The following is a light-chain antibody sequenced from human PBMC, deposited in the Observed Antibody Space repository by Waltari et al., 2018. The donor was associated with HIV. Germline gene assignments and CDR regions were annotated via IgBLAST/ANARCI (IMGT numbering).Light chain of an antibody. CDR1: QSVSSRY. CDR2: GAS. Sequence: EIVLTQSQGTLSLSPGERATLACRASQSVSSRYLAWYQQKPGQTPKFLIYGASSRTSGIPDRFSGSGFGTDFALTISRLEPEDSAVYYCQQYGSSPYTFGQGTKLEIK. V-gene: IGKV3-20*01. J-gene: IGKJ2*01. CDR3: QQYGSSPYT.